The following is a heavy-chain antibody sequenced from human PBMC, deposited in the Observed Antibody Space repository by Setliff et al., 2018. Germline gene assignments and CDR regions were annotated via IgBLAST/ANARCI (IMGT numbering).Heavy chain of an antibody. V-gene: IGHV1-69*13. CDR1: GGTFSSYA. Sequence: ASVKVSCKASGGTFSSYAISWVRQAPGQGLEWMGGIIPIFGTANYAQKFQGRVTITADESTSTAYMELSSLRSEDTAVYYCARDERSSPFRPLYYYYYYMDVWGKGTTVTVSS. CDR3: ARDERSSPFRPLYYYYYYMDV. J-gene: IGHJ6*03. CDR2: IIPIFGTA. D-gene: IGHD6-6*01.